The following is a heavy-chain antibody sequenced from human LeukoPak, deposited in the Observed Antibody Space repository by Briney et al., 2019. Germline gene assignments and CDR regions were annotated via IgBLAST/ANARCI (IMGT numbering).Heavy chain of an antibody. CDR1: GGSISSYY. CDR3: ARAATTAPRIMDV. J-gene: IGHJ6*02. Sequence: SETLSLTCTVSGGSISSYYWNWIRQPPGKGLEWIGYIYYSGGTNYNPSLKSRLTISVDTSKNQFSLKLSSVTAADTAVYYCARAATTAPRIMDVWGQGTTVTVSS. CDR2: IYYSGGT. V-gene: IGHV4-59*01. D-gene: IGHD4-17*01.